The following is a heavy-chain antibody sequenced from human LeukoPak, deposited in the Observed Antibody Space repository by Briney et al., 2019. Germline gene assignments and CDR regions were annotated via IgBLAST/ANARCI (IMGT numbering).Heavy chain of an antibody. J-gene: IGHJ4*02. CDR1: GYTFSSYG. Sequence: ASVNVSCMASGYTFSSYGISWVRQAPGQGLEWMGWISGYNGNTNYAQKLQGRVTMTTDTSTSTAYMELRSLRSDDTAVYYCARDISLIAAAGSYWGQGTLVTVSS. V-gene: IGHV1-18*01. CDR2: ISGYNGNT. D-gene: IGHD6-13*01. CDR3: ARDISLIAAAGSY.